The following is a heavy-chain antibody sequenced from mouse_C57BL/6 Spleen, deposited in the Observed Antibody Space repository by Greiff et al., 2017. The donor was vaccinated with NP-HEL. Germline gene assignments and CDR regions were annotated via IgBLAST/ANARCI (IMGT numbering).Heavy chain of an antibody. CDR2: ISGGGGNT. CDR1: GFTFSSYT. Sequence: EVKLVESGGGLVKPGGSLKLSCAASGFTFSSYTMSWVRQTPEKRLEWVATISGGGGNTYYPDSVKGRFTLSRDNAKNTLYLQMSSLRSEDTALYYCARPYYGSSQFAYWGQGTLVTVSA. D-gene: IGHD1-1*01. CDR3: ARPYYGSSQFAY. J-gene: IGHJ3*01. V-gene: IGHV5-9*01.